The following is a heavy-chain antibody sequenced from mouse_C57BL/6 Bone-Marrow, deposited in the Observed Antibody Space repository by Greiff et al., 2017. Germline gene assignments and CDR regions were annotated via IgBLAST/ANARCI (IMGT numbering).Heavy chain of an antibody. Sequence: VQLQQSGPELVKPGASVTISCKASGYSFTGYYMHWVKQSHGNILDWIGYIYPYTGVSSYNQKFKGKATLTVDKYSSTAYMGLRNLTSEDSAVYYCARKILYYGSSYSYWYFYVWGTGTTVTVSS. J-gene: IGHJ1*03. V-gene: IGHV1-31*01. CDR2: IYPYTGVS. CDR3: ARKILYYGSSYSYWYFYV. CDR1: GYSFTGYY. D-gene: IGHD1-1*01.